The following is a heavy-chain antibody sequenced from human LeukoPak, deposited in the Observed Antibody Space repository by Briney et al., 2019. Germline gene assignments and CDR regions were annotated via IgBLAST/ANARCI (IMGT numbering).Heavy chain of an antibody. CDR1: GGSISSYY. CDR2: IYYSGST. CDR3: ARGTGEFDY. Sequence: SETLSLTCTVSGGSISSYYWSWIRQPPGKGLEWIGYIYYSGSTNYNPSLKSRVTISVDTSKNQFSLKLSSVTAADTAVYYCARGTGEFDYWGQGTLVTVSS. V-gene: IGHV4-59*01. J-gene: IGHJ4*02. D-gene: IGHD3-10*01.